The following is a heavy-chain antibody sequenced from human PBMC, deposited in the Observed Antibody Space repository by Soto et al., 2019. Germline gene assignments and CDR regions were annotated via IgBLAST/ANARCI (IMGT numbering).Heavy chain of an antibody. CDR2: IYHSGST. J-gene: IGHJ4*02. D-gene: IGHD6-6*01. CDR3: ERRIAARSFVFGY. Sequence: QVQLQESRPGLVKPSGTLSLTCAVSGGSISSSNWWSWVRQPPGKGLAWIVEIYHSGSTTYNPSLYIQVTISVDKSKSQFSLKLISVTAAETAVYSGERRIAARSFVFGYWGQCTLVTVCS. CDR1: GGSISSSNW. V-gene: IGHV4-4*02.